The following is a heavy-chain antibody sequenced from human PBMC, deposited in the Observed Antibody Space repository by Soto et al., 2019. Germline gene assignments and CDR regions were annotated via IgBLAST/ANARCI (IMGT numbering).Heavy chain of an antibody. CDR2: ISSSGSTI. V-gene: IGHV3-48*01. D-gene: IGHD3-22*01. CDR1: GFTGSLNY. Sequence: GGSLRLSCAGSGFTGSLNYMGWARQAPGKGLEWVSYISSSGSTIYYADSVKGRFTISRDNVKNSLYLQMNSLRAEDTAVYYCASLSMTRSPRPFDCWGQGTLVTVSS. J-gene: IGHJ4*02. CDR3: ASLSMTRSPRPFDC.